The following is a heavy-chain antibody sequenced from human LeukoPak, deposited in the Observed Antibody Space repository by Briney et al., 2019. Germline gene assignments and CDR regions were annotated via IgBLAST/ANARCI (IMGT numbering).Heavy chain of an antibody. CDR1: VFSFSSSN. J-gene: IGHJ4*02. D-gene: IGHD1-20*01. Sequence: PGGSLRLSCVASVFSFSSSNMNWVRQAPGKGLEWVSYISSTSNTIYYSDSVKGRFTISRDNARNSLYLQMNSLRAEDTAVYYCATAKRYNWNDNSWYDYWGQGTLVTVSS. CDR3: ATAKRYNWNDNSWYDY. CDR2: ISSTSNTI. V-gene: IGHV3-48*01.